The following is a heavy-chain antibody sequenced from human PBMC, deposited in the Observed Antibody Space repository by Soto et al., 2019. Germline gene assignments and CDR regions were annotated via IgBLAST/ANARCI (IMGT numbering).Heavy chain of an antibody. CDR2: IHPSDSNT. CDR3: ARLGTISPLDY. V-gene: IGHV5-10-1*01. D-gene: IGHD7-27*01. J-gene: IGHJ4*02. CDR1: GYNFDNYW. Sequence: GESLKISCKTSGYNFDNYWITWVRQMPGRGLEWVGRIHPSDSNTNYSPSLQGHVTISADKSLRTASLQWSSLKASDTAMYYCARLGTISPLDYWGRGTLVTVSS.